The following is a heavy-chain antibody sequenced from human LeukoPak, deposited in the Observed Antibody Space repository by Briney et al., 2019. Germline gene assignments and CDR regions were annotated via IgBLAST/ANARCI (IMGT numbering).Heavy chain of an antibody. J-gene: IGHJ5*02. Sequence: GGSLRLSCAASGFTFSSYAMSWVRQAPGKGLEWVSSISSSSSYIYYADSVKGRFTISRDNAKNSLYLQMNSLRAEDTAVYYCARDGGECCFDPWGQGTLVTVSS. CDR1: GFTFSSYA. CDR3: ARDGGECCFDP. D-gene: IGHD3-10*01. V-gene: IGHV3-21*01. CDR2: ISSSSSYI.